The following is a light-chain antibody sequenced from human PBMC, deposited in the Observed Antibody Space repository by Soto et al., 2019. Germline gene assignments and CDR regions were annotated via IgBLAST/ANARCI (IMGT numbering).Light chain of an antibody. V-gene: IGLV2-14*01. CDR2: EVS. Sequence: QSVMTEPATVSVSPGESTTIFSTGTSSDVGGYNYVSWYQQHPSNAPKLTIYEVSNRPSGDSNRFSCSKSVTTASLTISGLQAEDEADYYCRAYTSSSTLVFGGGTKVTVL. J-gene: IGLJ2*01. CDR3: RAYTSSSTLV. CDR1: SSDVGGYNY.